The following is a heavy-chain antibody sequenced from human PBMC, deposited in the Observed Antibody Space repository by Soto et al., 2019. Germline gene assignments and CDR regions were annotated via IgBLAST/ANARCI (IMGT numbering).Heavy chain of an antibody. D-gene: IGHD2-15*01. V-gene: IGHV3-53*04. J-gene: IGHJ4*02. CDR1: GFTVSSNY. Sequence: EVQLVESGGGSVQPGGSLRLSCAASGFTVSSNYMSWVRQAPGKGLEWVSVIYSGGSTYYADSVKGRFTISRHNSKNTLYLQMNSLRAEDTAVYYCARGHCSGGSCYYFDYWGQGTLVTVSS. CDR2: IYSGGST. CDR3: ARGHCSGGSCYYFDY.